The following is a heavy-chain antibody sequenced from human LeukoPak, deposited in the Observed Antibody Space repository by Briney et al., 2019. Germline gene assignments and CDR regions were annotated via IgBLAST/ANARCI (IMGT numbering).Heavy chain of an antibody. CDR2: IIPILGIA. J-gene: IGHJ3*02. CDR1: GGTFGSYT. V-gene: IGHV1-69*04. Sequence: GASVKVSCKASGGTFGSYTISWVRQAPGQGLEWMGRIIPILGIANYAQKFQGRVTITADKSTSTAYMELSSLRSEDTAVYYCARDQGATIFGVVIMGAFDIWGQGTMVTVSS. CDR3: ARDQGATIFGVVIMGAFDI. D-gene: IGHD3-3*01.